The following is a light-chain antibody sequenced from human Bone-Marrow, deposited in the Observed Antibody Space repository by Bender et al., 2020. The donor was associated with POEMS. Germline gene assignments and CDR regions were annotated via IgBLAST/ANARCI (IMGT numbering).Light chain of an antibody. CDR1: SSDVGSYNL. J-gene: IGLJ2*01. Sequence: QSALTQPAFVSGSPGQSITISCTGTSSDVGSYNLVSWYQQYPGKAPKLMIYEGSKRPSGVSDRFSGSKSGNTASLTISGLQAEDEADYYCCSYAGSSTVVFGGGTKLTVL. V-gene: IGLV2-23*01. CDR2: EGS. CDR3: CSYAGSSTVV.